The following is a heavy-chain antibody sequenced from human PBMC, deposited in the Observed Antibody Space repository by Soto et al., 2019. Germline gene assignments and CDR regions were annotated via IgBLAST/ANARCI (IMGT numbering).Heavy chain of an antibody. CDR1: GFTFRNYA. Sequence: EVQLSESGGGLVQPGGSLRLSCAASGFTFRNYAMSWVRQAPGKGREWVSSITDSGGSTYYADSVRGRFTISRDNSKTTLYLQMNSLRAEDTAVYYCAKVTGIIDPFDPWGQGTLVTVSS. V-gene: IGHV3-23*01. J-gene: IGHJ5*02. CDR2: ITDSGGST. CDR3: AKVTGIIDPFDP.